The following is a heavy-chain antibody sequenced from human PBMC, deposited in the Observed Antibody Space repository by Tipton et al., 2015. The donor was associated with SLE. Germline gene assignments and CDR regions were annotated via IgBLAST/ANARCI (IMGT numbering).Heavy chain of an antibody. D-gene: IGHD3-22*01. CDR1: GFTFSSYA. J-gene: IGHJ4*02. V-gene: IGHV3-30*04. CDR2: ISYDGSNK. CDR3: AGDGSFTMIVVVLRGSFDY. Sequence: RSLRLSCAASGFTFSSYAMHWVRQAPGKGLEWVAVISYDGSNKYYADSVKGRFTISRDNSKNTLYLQMNSLRAEDTAVYYCAGDGSFTMIVVVLRGSFDYWGQGTLVTVSS.